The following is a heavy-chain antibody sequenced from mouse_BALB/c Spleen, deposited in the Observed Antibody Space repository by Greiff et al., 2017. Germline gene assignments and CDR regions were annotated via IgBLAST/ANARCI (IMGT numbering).Heavy chain of an antibody. CDR3: ARYYYGSSYFDY. Sequence: DVKLVESGGGLVQPGGSLKLSCAASGFTFSSYGMSWVRQTPDKRLELVATINSNGGSTYYPDSVKGRFTISRDNAKNTLYLQMSSLKSEDTAMYYCARYYYGSSYFDYWGQGTTLTVSS. J-gene: IGHJ2*01. V-gene: IGHV5-6-3*01. CDR1: GFTFSSYG. CDR2: INSNGGST. D-gene: IGHD1-1*01.